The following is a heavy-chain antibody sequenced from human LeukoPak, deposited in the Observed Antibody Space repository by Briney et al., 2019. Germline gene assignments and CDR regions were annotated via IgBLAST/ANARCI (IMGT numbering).Heavy chain of an antibody. Sequence: SSETLSLTCSVSDDAISNVTYYWGWIRQPPGKGLEWIGSIYFSGSTYYNPSLKSRVTISVDTSNNQFSLKLRSVTAADTALYYCARHRLLIAVAGMGWFDPWGQGTLVTVSS. CDR1: DDAISNVTYY. CDR2: IYFSGST. CDR3: ARHRLLIAVAGMGWFDP. J-gene: IGHJ5*02. V-gene: IGHV4-39*01. D-gene: IGHD6-19*01.